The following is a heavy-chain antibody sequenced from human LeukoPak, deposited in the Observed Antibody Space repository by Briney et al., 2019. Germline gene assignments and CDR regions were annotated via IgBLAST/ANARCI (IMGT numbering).Heavy chain of an antibody. V-gene: IGHV3-30*01. CDR2: ISYHGDIT. CDR1: GFTFSSYA. J-gene: IGHJ4*02. Sequence: GRSLRLSCAASGFTFSSYAMHWVRQAPGKGLEREALISYHGDITYYADSVKGRFTLSRDNSTTTLFLQLNSLRAEDTAVYYCARDSTYYYDSGSSGPHYFDFWGQGTLVTVSS. D-gene: IGHD3-10*01. CDR3: ARDSTYYYDSGSSGPHYFDF.